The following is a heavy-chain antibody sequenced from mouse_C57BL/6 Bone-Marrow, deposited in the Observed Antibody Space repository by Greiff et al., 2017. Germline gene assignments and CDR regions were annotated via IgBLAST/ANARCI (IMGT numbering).Heavy chain of an antibody. CDR3: ARGVLRYYYAMDY. J-gene: IGHJ4*01. D-gene: IGHD1-1*01. V-gene: IGHV1-72*01. CDR1: GYTFTSYW. Sequence: VKLQQPGAELVKPGASVKLSCKASGYTFTSYWMHWVKQRPGRDLEWIGRIDPNSGGTKYNEKFKSKATLTVDKPSSTAYMQLSSLTSEDSAVYYCARGVLRYYYAMDYWGRGTSVTVSS. CDR2: IDPNSGGT.